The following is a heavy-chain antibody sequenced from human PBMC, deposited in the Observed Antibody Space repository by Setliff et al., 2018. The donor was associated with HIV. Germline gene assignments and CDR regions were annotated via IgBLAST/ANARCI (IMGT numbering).Heavy chain of an antibody. J-gene: IGHJ4*02. D-gene: IGHD3-22*01. CDR3: ARGLSFYDPGGFDY. V-gene: IGHV4-4*09. CDR2: IYTSGST. Sequence: SETLSLTCTVSGGSISSYYWSWIRQPPGKGLEWIGYIYTSGSTNYNPSLKSRVTISVDTSKNPFSLKLSSVTAADTAVYYCARGLSFYDPGGFDYWGQGTLVTVPQ. CDR1: GGSISSYY.